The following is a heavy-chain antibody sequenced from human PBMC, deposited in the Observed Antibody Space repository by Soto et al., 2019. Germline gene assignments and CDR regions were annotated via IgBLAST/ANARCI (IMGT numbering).Heavy chain of an antibody. V-gene: IGHV3-23*01. J-gene: IGHJ5*02. CDR2: ISGSGGST. CDR1: GFTFSSYA. D-gene: IGHD2-2*01. Sequence: GGSLRLSCAASGFTFSSYAMSWVRQAPGKGLEWVSAISGSGGSTYYADSVKGRFTISRDNSKNTLYLQMNSLRAEDTAVYYCAKDLRTLIVVVPGGFDPWGQGTLVTVSS. CDR3: AKDLRTLIVVVPGGFDP.